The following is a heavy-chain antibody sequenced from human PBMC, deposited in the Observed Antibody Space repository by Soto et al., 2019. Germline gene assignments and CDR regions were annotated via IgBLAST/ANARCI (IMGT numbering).Heavy chain of an antibody. CDR2: IIPIFGTA. V-gene: IGHV1-69*13. J-gene: IGHJ6*02. D-gene: IGHD6-13*01. Sequence: GASVKVSCKASGCTFSSYAISWVRQAPGQGLEWMGGIIPIFGTANYAQKFQGRVTITADESTSTAYMELSSLRSEDTAVYYCAREGMGIAAAGTFPTYYYYGMDVWGQGTTVTVSS. CDR3: AREGMGIAAAGTFPTYYYYGMDV. CDR1: GCTFSSYA.